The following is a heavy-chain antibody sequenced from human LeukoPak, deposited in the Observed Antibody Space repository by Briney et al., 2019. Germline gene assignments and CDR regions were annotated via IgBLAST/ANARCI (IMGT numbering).Heavy chain of an antibody. CDR3: ARVGRESSTGWLDY. J-gene: IGHJ4*02. Sequence: ASVKVSCKASGGTFSSYAISWVRQAPGQGLEWMGGIIPIFGTANYAQKFQGRVTITADESTSTAYMELSSLRSDDTAVYYCARVGRESSTGWLDYWGQGALVTVSS. CDR1: GGTFSSYA. CDR2: IIPIFGTA. V-gene: IGHV1-69*13. D-gene: IGHD6-19*01.